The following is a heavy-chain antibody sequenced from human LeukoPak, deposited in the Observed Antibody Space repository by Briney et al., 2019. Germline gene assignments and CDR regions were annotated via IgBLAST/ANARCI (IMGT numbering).Heavy chain of an antibody. CDR2: INHSGST. D-gene: IGHD2-2*01. Sequence: SETLSLTCAVYGGSFSGYYWSWIRQPPGKGLEWIGEINHSGSTNYNPSLKSRVTISVDTSKNQFSLKLSSVTAADTAVYYCARGVDGVVVPAAPRGRDYYYYMDVWGKGTTVTVSS. J-gene: IGHJ6*03. V-gene: IGHV4-34*01. CDR1: GGSFSGYY. CDR3: ARGVDGVVVPAAPRGRDYYYYMDV.